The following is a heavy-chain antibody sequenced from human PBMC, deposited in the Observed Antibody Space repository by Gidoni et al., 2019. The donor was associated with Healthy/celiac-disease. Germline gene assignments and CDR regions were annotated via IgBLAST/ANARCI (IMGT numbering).Heavy chain of an antibody. D-gene: IGHD2-8*01. CDR1: GGTFSSYA. CDR2: IIPIFGTA. Sequence: QVQLVQSGAEVKKPGSSVKVSCKASGGTFSSYAISWVRQAPGQGLEWMGGIIPIFGTANYAQKFQGRVTITADESTSTAYMELSSLRSEDTAVYYCARGTNGADRPYYYYYGMDVWGQGTTVTVSS. J-gene: IGHJ6*02. V-gene: IGHV1-69*01. CDR3: ARGTNGADRPYYYYYGMDV.